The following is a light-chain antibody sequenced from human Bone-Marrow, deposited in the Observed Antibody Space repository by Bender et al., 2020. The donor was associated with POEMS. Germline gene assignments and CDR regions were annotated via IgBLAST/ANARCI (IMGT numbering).Light chain of an antibody. V-gene: IGLV2-14*01. CDR2: EGY. CDR3: ASFTGSSTVL. J-gene: IGLJ2*01. CDR1: NNDVGGYNF. Sequence: QSALTQPASVSGSPGQSITISCTGSNNDVGGYNFVSWYQQSPGKAPKLVIYEGYNRPSGVSYRFSASRSGNTASLTISGLQAEDEGDYYCASFTGSSTVLFGGGTKLTVL.